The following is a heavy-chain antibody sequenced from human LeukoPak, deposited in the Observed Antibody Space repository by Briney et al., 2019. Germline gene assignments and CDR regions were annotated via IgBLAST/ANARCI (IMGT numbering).Heavy chain of an antibody. CDR3: ARGIIDGGDGYFDY. CDR1: GGSFSGYY. Sequence: SETLSLTCAVYGGSFSGYYWSWIRQPPGKGLEWIGEINHSGSTNYNPSLKSRVTISVDTSKNQFSLKLSSVTAADTAVYYCARGIIDGGDGYFDYWGKGTLVTVSS. V-gene: IGHV4-34*01. D-gene: IGHD2/OR15-2a*01. J-gene: IGHJ4*02. CDR2: INHSGST.